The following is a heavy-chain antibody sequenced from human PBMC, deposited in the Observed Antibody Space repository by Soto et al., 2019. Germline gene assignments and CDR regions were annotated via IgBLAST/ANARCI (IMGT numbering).Heavy chain of an antibody. CDR2: IRKRANNYST. Sequence: GGSLRLSCAASGFTFSDHYMDWVRQAPGKGLEWVSRIRKRANNYSTDYAASVKGRFTISRDDSKNSLFLQMNSLKSEDTAVYFCARDFGGWDHWGQGTLVTVSS. J-gene: IGHJ4*02. CDR3: ARDFGGWDH. V-gene: IGHV3-72*01. D-gene: IGHD3-3*01. CDR1: GFTFSDHY.